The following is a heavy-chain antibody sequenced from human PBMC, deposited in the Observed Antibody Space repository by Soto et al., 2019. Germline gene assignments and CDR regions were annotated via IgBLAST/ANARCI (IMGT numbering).Heavy chain of an antibody. D-gene: IGHD1-26*01. CDR2: ISAYNGNT. CDR1: GYTVTSYG. CDR3: ARESVLMGATPLNY. Sequence: QVQLVQSGAEVKKPGASVKVSCKASGYTVTSYGISWVRQAPGQGLEWMGWISAYNGNTNYAQKLQGRVTTTTDTXKSTAYRELRSLRSDDTAVYYCARESVLMGATPLNYWGQGTLDTVSS. V-gene: IGHV1-18*01. J-gene: IGHJ4*02.